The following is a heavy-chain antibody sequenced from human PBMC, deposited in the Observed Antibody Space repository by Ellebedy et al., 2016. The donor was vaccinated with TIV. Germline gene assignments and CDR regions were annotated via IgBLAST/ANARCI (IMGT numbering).Heavy chain of an antibody. Sequence: GESLKISXAASGFTFSSYGMHWVRQAPGKGLEWVAVIWYDGSNKYYADSVKGRFTISRDNSQNTLPLQMNSLRAEDTAVYYCAKNSGSGSYVMDVWGQGTTVTVSS. CDR1: GFTFSSYG. D-gene: IGHD3-10*01. V-gene: IGHV3-33*06. J-gene: IGHJ6*02. CDR2: IWYDGSNK. CDR3: AKNSGSGSYVMDV.